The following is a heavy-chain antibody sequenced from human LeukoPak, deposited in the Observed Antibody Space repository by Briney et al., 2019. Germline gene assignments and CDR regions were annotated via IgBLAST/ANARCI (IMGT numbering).Heavy chain of an antibody. CDR2: IRSRSYGGTT. V-gene: IGHV3-49*04. J-gene: IGHJ6*02. D-gene: IGHD5-18*01. CDR3: SRGPIQLWVHNGVDV. Sequence: GGSLRLSCAASGFSLSTYGVSWVRQPPGKGLEWIGFIRSRSYGGTTKYAASLKGRFTISRDDSKSAVYLQMNGLKSEDTAIYYCSRGPIQLWVHNGVDVWGQGTTVTVSS. CDR1: GFSLSTYG.